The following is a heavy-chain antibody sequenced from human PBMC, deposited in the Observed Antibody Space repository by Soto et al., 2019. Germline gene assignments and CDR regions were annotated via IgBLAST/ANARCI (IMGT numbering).Heavy chain of an antibody. Sequence: PSVKVSCKASGYTFTSYAMHWVRQAPGQRLEWMGWINAGNGNTKYSQKFQGRVTITRDTSASTAYMELSSLRSEDTAVYYCARVAGDLGFDYWGQGTLVTVSS. V-gene: IGHV1-3*01. CDR2: INAGNGNT. CDR3: ARVAGDLGFDY. D-gene: IGHD2-15*01. CDR1: GYTFTSYA. J-gene: IGHJ4*02.